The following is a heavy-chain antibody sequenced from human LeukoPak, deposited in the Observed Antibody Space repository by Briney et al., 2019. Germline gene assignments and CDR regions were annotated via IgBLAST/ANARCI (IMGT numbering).Heavy chain of an antibody. V-gene: IGHV4-59*02. D-gene: IGHD6-13*01. Sequence: SETLSLTCTVSGGSVSNYYWSWIRQSPGKGLEWIGYIYYTETSYNPSLKSRVTISADTSKNQFSLKLYSVTAADTAVYYCASVRGRSSSNFDYWGQGTLVTVSS. J-gene: IGHJ4*02. CDR2: IYYTET. CDR3: ASVRGRSSSNFDY. CDR1: GGSVSNYY.